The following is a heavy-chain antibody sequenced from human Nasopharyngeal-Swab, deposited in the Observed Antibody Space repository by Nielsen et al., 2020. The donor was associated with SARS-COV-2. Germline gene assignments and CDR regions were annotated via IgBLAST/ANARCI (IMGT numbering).Heavy chain of an antibody. D-gene: IGHD2-15*01. J-gene: IGHJ4*02. CDR2: ISYDGSNK. Sequence: GESLKISCVASGFTFSSYGMHWVRQAPGKGLEWVAVISYDGSNKYYADSVKGRFTISRDNSKNTLYLQMNSLRAEDTAVYYCAKEKDDLPYFDYWGQGTLVTVSS. CDR1: GFTFSSYG. V-gene: IGHV3-30*18. CDR3: AKEKDDLPYFDY.